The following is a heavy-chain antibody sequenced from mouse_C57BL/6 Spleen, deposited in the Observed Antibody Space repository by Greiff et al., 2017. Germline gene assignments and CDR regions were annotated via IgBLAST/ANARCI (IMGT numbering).Heavy chain of an antibody. CDR1: GYAFTNYL. Sequence: VKVVESGAELVRPGTSVKVSCKASGYAFTNYLIEWVKQRPGQGLEWIGVINPGSGGTNYNEKFKGKATLTADKSSSTAYMQLSSLTSEDSAVYFCARDGDYWGQGTSVTVSS. V-gene: IGHV1-54*01. J-gene: IGHJ4*01. CDR3: ARDGDY. D-gene: IGHD2-3*01. CDR2: INPGSGGT.